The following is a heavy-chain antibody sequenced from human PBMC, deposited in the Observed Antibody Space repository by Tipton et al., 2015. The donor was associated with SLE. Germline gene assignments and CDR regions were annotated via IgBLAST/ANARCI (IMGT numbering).Heavy chain of an antibody. V-gene: IGHV3-23*01. CDR3: AKGPRTTMVQGVVDY. D-gene: IGHD3-10*01. J-gene: IGHJ4*02. CDR1: GFSFEDFG. Sequence: SLRLSCTASGFSFEDFGMSWVRQVPGKGLEWVSAISGTGVSTYYADSVKGRFTISRDNSKNTLYLQMSSLRTEDTAVYYCAKGPRTTMVQGVVDYWGQGTLVTVSS. CDR2: ISGTGVST.